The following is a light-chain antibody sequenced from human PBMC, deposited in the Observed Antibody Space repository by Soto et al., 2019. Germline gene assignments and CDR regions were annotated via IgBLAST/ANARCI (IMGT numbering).Light chain of an antibody. J-gene: IGLJ1*01. Sequence: QSVLTQPASVSGSPGQSITISCTGTSSDVGAYNYVSWYQHHPDKAPKLMIFEVSDRPSGISGRFSASKSGLTASLTISGLQPEDEADYYCSSFTSNRIYVFGPGTKLTVL. CDR3: SSFTSNRIYV. CDR2: EVS. CDR1: SSDVGAYNY. V-gene: IGLV2-14*01.